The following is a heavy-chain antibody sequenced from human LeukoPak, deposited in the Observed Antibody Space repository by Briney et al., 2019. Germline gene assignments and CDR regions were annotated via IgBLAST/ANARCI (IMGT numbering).Heavy chain of an antibody. V-gene: IGHV4-34*01. Sequence: SETLSLTCAVYGGSFSGYYWSWIRQPPGKGLEWIGEINHSGSTNYNPSLKSRVTISVDTPKNQFSLKLSSVTAADTAVYYCARVVKPKQWLAPTGYYYYYGMDVWGQGTTVTVSS. D-gene: IGHD6-19*01. J-gene: IGHJ6*02. CDR1: GGSFSGYY. CDR3: ARVVKPKQWLAPTGYYYYYGMDV. CDR2: INHSGST.